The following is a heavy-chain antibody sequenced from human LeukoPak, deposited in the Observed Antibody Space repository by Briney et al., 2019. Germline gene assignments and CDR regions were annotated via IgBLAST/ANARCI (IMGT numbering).Heavy chain of an antibody. J-gene: IGHJ4*02. D-gene: IGHD3-22*01. CDR3: ARGGGIYYYDSSGYPHFDY. CDR2: ISSSGSTI. V-gene: IGHV3-48*03. Sequence: GGSLRLSCAASGFTFSSYEMNWVRQAPGKGLEWVSYISSSGSTIYYADSVKGRFTISRDNAKNSLYLQMNSLRAEDTAVYYCARGGGIYYYDSSGYPHFDYWGQGTLVTVSS. CDR1: GFTFSSYE.